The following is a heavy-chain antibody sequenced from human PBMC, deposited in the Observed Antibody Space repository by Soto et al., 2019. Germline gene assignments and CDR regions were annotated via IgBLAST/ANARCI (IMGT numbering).Heavy chain of an antibody. CDR3: ARGHGYNGAHFDY. CDR2: IIPIFGTG. V-gene: IGHV1-69*01. CDR1: GGTFSSYT. D-gene: IGHD6-25*01. Sequence: QMQLVQSGAEVKKPGSSVKVSCKTSGGTFSSYTLTWVRQAPGQGLEWMGGIIPIFGTGNYAQKFQGRVTITADESTSTAYMELGSLRSEDTAVYYCARGHGYNGAHFDYGGQGTLVTVSS. J-gene: IGHJ4*02.